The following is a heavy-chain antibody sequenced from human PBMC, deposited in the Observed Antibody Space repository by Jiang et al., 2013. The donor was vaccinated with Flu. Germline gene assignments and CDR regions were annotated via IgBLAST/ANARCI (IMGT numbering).Heavy chain of an antibody. CDR2: IYYSGST. D-gene: IGHD6-19*01. V-gene: IGHV4-59*01. CDR1: GGSISSYY. Sequence: LLKPSETLSLTCTVSGGSISSYYWSWIRQPPGKGLEWIGYIYYSGSTNYNPSLKSRVTISVDTSKNQFSLKLSSVTAADTAVYYCARGTQWLGKEPDYWGQGTLVTVSS. CDR3: ARGTQWLGKEPDY. J-gene: IGHJ4*02.